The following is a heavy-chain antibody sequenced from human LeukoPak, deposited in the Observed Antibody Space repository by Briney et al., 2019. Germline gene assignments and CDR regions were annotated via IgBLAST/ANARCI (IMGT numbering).Heavy chain of an antibody. CDR3: SSESRY. Sequence: GGSLRLSCAASGFTFSDYSMNWVRQAPGKGLEWVSWITSSSDSIYYADSVKGRFTISRDNAKNSPYLQMNSLRDEDTAVYYCSSESRYWGQGTLVIVSS. CDR1: GFTFSDYS. V-gene: IGHV3-48*02. D-gene: IGHD3-22*01. J-gene: IGHJ4*02. CDR2: ITSSSDSI.